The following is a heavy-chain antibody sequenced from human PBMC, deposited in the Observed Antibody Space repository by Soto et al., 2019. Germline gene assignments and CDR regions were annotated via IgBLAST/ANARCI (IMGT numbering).Heavy chain of an antibody. CDR3: VRDEGYCSSTMCPYYYYGMDV. CDR2: TYYRSKWYY. CDR1: GDSVSSNSAA. V-gene: IGHV6-1*01. J-gene: IGHJ6*02. Sequence: SQTLSLTCAISGDSVSSNSAAWNWIRQSPSRGLEWLGRTYYRSKWYYDYAVSVKSRITINPDTSKNQFSLQLNSVTPEDTAVYFCVRDEGYCSSTMCPYYYYGMDVWGQGTTVTVSS. D-gene: IGHD2-2*01.